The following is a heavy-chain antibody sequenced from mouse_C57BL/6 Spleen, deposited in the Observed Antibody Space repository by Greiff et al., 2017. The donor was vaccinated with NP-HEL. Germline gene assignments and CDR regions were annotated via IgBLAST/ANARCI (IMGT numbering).Heavy chain of an antibody. V-gene: IGHV1-61*01. Sequence: QVQLKQPGAELVRPGSSVKLSCKASGYTFTSYWMDWVKQRPGQGLEWIGNIYPSDSETHYNQKFKDKATLTVDKSSSTAYMQLSSLTSEDSAVYYCARRGQATHYYAMDYWGQGTSVTVSS. CDR1: GYTFTSYW. D-gene: IGHD3-2*02. J-gene: IGHJ4*01. CDR2: IYPSDSET. CDR3: ARRGQATHYYAMDY.